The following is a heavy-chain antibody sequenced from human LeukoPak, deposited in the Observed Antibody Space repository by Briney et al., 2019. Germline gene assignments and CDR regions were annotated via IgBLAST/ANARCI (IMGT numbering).Heavy chain of an antibody. CDR2: IVVGSGNT. V-gene: IGHV1-58*02. J-gene: IGHJ6*02. D-gene: IGHD4-17*01. Sequence: TSVKVSCKASGFTFTSSAMQWVRQARGQRLEWIGWIVVGSGNTNYAQKFQERVTITRDMSTSTAYMELSSLRSEDTAVYYCAAHPDYGDYDGIPMPYYYGMDVWGQGTTVTVSS. CDR3: AAHPDYGDYDGIPMPYYYGMDV. CDR1: GFTFTSSA.